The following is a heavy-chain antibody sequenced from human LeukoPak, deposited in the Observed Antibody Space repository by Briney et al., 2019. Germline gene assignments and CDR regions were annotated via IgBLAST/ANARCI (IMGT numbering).Heavy chain of an antibody. J-gene: IGHJ3*02. D-gene: IGHD1-1*01. CDR2: ISSSSSYI. Sequence: GGALRLSCAASGFTFSSYRMNWVRQAPGRGLEGVSSISSSSSYIYYADSVKGRFTISRDNAKNSLYLQMNSLRAEDTAVYYCACTKFYDAFDIWGQGTMVTVSS. V-gene: IGHV3-21*01. CDR3: ACTKFYDAFDI. CDR1: GFTFSSYR.